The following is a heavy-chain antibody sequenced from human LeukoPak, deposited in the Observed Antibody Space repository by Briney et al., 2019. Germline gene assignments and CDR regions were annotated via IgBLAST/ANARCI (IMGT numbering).Heavy chain of an antibody. Sequence: GGSLRLSCAASGFTFSSYNMNWVRQAPGKGLEWVSSITFSSSYIYYADSVKGRFTIPRDNAKNSLYLQMDSLRAEDTAVYYCARGREGYNSYDYWGQGTLVTVSS. CDR3: ARGREGYNSYDY. CDR2: ITFSSSYI. J-gene: IGHJ4*02. V-gene: IGHV3-21*01. D-gene: IGHD5-24*01. CDR1: GFTFSSYN.